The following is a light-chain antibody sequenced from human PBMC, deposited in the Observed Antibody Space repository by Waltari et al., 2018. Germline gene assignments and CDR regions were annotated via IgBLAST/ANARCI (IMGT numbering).Light chain of an antibody. V-gene: IGKV3-15*01. CDR3: QQYNDWPRT. Sequence: EIVMTQSPAILSASPGERATLSCRASQSVSTNLAWYQQKPGQAPRLLIYGASTRATGIPVRFSGRGSGTEFTLTISSLQSEDFVVYSCQQYNDWPRTFGQGTKVEIK. J-gene: IGKJ1*01. CDR1: QSVSTN. CDR2: GAS.